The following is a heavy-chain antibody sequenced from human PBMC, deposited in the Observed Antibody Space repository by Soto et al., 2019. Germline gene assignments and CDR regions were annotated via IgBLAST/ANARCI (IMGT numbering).Heavy chain of an antibody. V-gene: IGHV3-21*01. Sequence: GSLRLSCAASGFTFSSYSMNWVRQAPGKGLEWVSSISSSSSYIYYADSVKGRFTISRDNAKNSLYLQMNSLRAEDTAVYYCARVQKPNDIVVVPAAIAYWGQGTLVTVSS. D-gene: IGHD2-2*02. J-gene: IGHJ4*02. CDR1: GFTFSSYS. CDR3: ARVQKPNDIVVVPAAIAY. CDR2: ISSSSSYI.